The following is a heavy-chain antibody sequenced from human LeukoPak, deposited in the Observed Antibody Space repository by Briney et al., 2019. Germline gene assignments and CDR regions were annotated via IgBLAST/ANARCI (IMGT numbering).Heavy chain of an antibody. Sequence: SETLSLTXTVSGGSIRSYYWSWIRQPAGKGLEWIGRIYTSGSTNYNPSLKSRVTMSVDTSKNQFSLKLSSVTAADTAVYYCARDPVSAAAGPSANWFDPWGQGTLVTVSS. J-gene: IGHJ5*02. D-gene: IGHD6-13*01. CDR1: GGSIRSYY. V-gene: IGHV4-4*07. CDR2: IYTSGST. CDR3: ARDPVSAAAGPSANWFDP.